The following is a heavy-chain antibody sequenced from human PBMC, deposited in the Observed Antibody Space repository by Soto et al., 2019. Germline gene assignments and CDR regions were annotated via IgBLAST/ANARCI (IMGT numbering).Heavy chain of an antibody. Sequence: ASVKVSCKASGYTFTTYDISWVRQAPGQGLEWMGRISTYNGNTNYPQSLQGRLTMTTDTSTTTAYMELRSLRSDDTAVYYCARDPYHVLMVNATNLYGMDVRGQGTTVTVS. D-gene: IGHD2-8*01. CDR2: ISTYNGNT. V-gene: IGHV1-18*01. J-gene: IGHJ6*02. CDR3: ARDPYHVLMVNATNLYGMDV. CDR1: GYTFTTYD.